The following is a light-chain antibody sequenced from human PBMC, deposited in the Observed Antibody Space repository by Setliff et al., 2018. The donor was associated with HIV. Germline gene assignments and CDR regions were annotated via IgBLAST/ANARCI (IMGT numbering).Light chain of an antibody. CDR2: AVT. J-gene: IGLJ1*01. V-gene: IGLV2-14*01. CDR1: SSDVGGYNY. Sequence: QSALTQPASVSGSPGQSITMSCTGTSSDVGGYNYVSWYQHHPGKAHKLMIYAVTNRPSGVSSRFSGSKSGNTASLTIFGLQAEDEADYYCSSYTNSNSYVFGTGTKVTVL. CDR3: SSYTNSNSYV.